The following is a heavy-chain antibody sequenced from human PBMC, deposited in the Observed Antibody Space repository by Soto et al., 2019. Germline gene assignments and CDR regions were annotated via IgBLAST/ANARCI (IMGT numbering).Heavy chain of an antibody. CDR3: ARLSPRSYNYGMDV. Sequence: GGSGKVSFKACGYTFTSYYIHFVRQAPGQGLEWMGLINPSGGTTASAQKFQGRVTMTRDTPTSTVYMELSSLRSEDTAVYFCARLSPRSYNYGMDVWGQGTTVTVSS. D-gene: IGHD3-16*02. CDR1: GYTFTSYY. J-gene: IGHJ6*01. V-gene: IGHV1-46*01. CDR2: INPSGGTT.